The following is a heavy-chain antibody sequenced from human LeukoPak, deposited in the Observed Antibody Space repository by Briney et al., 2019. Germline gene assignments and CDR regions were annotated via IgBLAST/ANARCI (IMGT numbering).Heavy chain of an antibody. J-gene: IGHJ4*02. V-gene: IGHV4-34*01. CDR2: INHSGST. Sequence: PSETLSLTCAVYGGXFSGYYWSWIRQPPGKGLEWIGEINHSGSTNYNPSLKSRVTISVDTSKNQFSLKLSSVTAADTAVYYCARGLNVVVVAATPFDYWGQGTLVTVSS. D-gene: IGHD2-15*01. CDR1: GGXFSGYY. CDR3: ARGLNVVVVAATPFDY.